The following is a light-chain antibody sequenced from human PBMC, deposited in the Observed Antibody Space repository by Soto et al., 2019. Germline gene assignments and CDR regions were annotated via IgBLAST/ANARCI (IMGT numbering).Light chain of an antibody. CDR3: QQYNSYSPLT. J-gene: IGKJ4*01. Sequence: DIQMTQSPSTLSASVGYRFTITCRASQSISSWLAWYQQKPGKAPKLLIYKASGLESGVPSRFSGSGSGTDFTLTIRSLQPDDFATYYCQQYNSYSPLTFGGGTKVDIK. CDR2: KAS. CDR1: QSISSW. V-gene: IGKV1-5*03.